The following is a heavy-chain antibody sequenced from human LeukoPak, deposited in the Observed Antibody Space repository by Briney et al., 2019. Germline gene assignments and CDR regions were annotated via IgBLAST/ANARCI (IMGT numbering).Heavy chain of an antibody. V-gene: IGHV3-30*18. J-gene: IGHJ4*02. D-gene: IGHD6-19*01. Sequence: PGGSPRLSCAASGFTFSSYGMHWVRQAPGKGLEWVAVISYDGSNKYYADSVKGRFTISRDNSKNTLYLQMNSLRAEDTAVYYCAKDPDSSGWYYFDYWGQGTLVSVSS. CDR3: AKDPDSSGWYYFDY. CDR2: ISYDGSNK. CDR1: GFTFSSYG.